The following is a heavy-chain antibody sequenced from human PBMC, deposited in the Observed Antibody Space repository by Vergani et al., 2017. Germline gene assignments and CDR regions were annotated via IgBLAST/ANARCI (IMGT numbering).Heavy chain of an antibody. CDR1: GFTFSSYG. V-gene: IGHV3-30*02. J-gene: IGHJ2*01. CDR3: VKDIAASGNYWYFDL. Sequence: QVQLVESGGGVVQPGGSLRPSCAASGFTFSSYGMHWVRQAPGKGLEWVSFIRYDGSNKYYADSVKGRFTISRDNSKNTLYLQMNSLRAEDTALYYCVKDIAASGNYWYFDLWGRGTLVTVSS. CDR2: IRYDGSNK. D-gene: IGHD6-13*01.